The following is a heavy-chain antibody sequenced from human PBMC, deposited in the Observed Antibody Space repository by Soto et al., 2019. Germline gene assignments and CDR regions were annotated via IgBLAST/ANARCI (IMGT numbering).Heavy chain of an antibody. D-gene: IGHD3-9*01. Sequence: QVQLVESGGGVVQPGRSLRLSCAASGFTFSSYAMHWVRQAPGKGLEWVAGISYDGSNKYYADSVKGRFTISRDNSKNTLYLQMNSLRAEDTAVYYCARDRSDISTGIKDYWGQGTLVTVSS. V-gene: IGHV3-30-3*01. CDR1: GFTFSSYA. J-gene: IGHJ4*02. CDR3: ARDRSDISTGIKDY. CDR2: ISYDGSNK.